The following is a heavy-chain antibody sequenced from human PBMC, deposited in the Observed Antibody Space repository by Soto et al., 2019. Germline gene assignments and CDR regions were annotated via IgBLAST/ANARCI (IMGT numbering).Heavy chain of an antibody. CDR3: AREMFRGVGSDY. CDR2: ISTYNGNT. J-gene: IGHJ4*02. D-gene: IGHD3-10*01. Sequence: QVQLVPSGAEVKKPGASVKVSCKASGYTFPSYGISWVRQAPGQVLEWMGWISTYNGNTKYAQKLQGRVTMTTETSTSTEYMELRSLRSDDTAVFDCAREMFRGVGSDYWGQGTLVTVSS. CDR1: GYTFPSYG. V-gene: IGHV1-18*01.